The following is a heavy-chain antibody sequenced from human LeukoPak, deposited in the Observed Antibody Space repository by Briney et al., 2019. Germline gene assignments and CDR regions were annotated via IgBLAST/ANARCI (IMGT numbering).Heavy chain of an antibody. CDR3: AKDQDVGYYDSSGYYDY. J-gene: IGHJ4*02. Sequence: GGSLRLSCAASGFTFSSYAMSWVRQAPGKGLEGVSAISGSGGSTYYADSVKGRFTISRDNSKNTLYLQMNSLRAEDTAVYYCAKDQDVGYYDSSGYYDYWGQGTLVTVSS. V-gene: IGHV3-23*01. CDR2: ISGSGGST. D-gene: IGHD3-22*01. CDR1: GFTFSSYA.